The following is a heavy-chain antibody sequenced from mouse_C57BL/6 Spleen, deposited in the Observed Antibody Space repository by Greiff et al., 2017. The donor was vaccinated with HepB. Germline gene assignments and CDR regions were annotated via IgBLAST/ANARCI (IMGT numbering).Heavy chain of an antibody. CDR3: ARRDTTVVYFDD. Sequence: EVMLVESGAELVKPGASVKLSCTASGFNIKDYYMHWVKQRTEQGLEWIGRIDPEDGETKYAPKFQGKATITADTSSNTAYLQLSSLTSEDTAVYYCARRDTTVVYFDDWGQGTTLTVSS. J-gene: IGHJ2*01. V-gene: IGHV14-2*01. CDR1: GFNIKDYY. CDR2: IDPEDGET. D-gene: IGHD1-1*01.